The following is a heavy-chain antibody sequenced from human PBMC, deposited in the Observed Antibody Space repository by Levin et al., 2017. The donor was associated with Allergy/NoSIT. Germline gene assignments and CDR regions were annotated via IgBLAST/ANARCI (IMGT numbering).Heavy chain of an antibody. V-gene: IGHV4-39*01. CDR2: IYYSGST. J-gene: IGHJ5*02. D-gene: IGHD2-15*01. Sequence: SETLSLTCTVSGGSISSSSYYWGWIRQPPGKGLEWIGSIYYSGSTYYNPSLKSRVTISVDTSKNQFSLKLSSVTAADTAVYYCARQDIVVVVAATGPGWFDPWGQGTLVTVSS. CDR1: GGSISSSSYY. CDR3: ARQDIVVVVAATGPGWFDP.